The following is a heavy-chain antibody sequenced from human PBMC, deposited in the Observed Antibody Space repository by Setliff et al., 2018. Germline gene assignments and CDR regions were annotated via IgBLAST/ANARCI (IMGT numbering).Heavy chain of an antibody. Sequence: KASETLSLTCTVSGDSISSGSYYWNWIRQHPEKGLEWLGYIFHSGSTHYNSSLKSRITISIDTSKNHFSLELNSVTAADSAVYYCARVADGSGSFYPGFDYWGQGILVTVSS. CDR3: ARVADGSGSFYPGFDY. CDR2: IFHSGST. CDR1: GDSISSGSYY. D-gene: IGHD3-10*01. V-gene: IGHV4-31*03. J-gene: IGHJ4*02.